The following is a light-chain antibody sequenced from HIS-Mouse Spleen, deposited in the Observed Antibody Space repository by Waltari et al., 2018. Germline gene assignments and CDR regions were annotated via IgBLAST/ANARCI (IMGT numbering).Light chain of an antibody. CDR1: SSDVGGYNY. J-gene: IGLJ1*01. Sequence: QSALTQPASVSGSPGQSITISCTGTSSDVGGYNYVSWYQQHPGKAPKLMIYEVSNRTAGVSNRFSGSKSGNPASLTISGLQAEDEADYYCSSDTSSSTPYVFGTGTKVTVL. CDR3: SSDTSSSTPYV. CDR2: EVS. V-gene: IGLV2-14*01.